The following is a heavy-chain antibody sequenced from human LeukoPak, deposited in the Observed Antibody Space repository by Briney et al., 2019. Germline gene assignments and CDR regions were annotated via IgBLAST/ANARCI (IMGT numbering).Heavy chain of an antibody. CDR3: ARDGEVVVTAFYFDY. D-gene: IGHD2-21*02. V-gene: IGHV3-48*04. CDR2: ISSSSSTI. CDR1: GFTFSNYD. Sequence: GGSLRLSCAGTGFTFSNYDMSWVRQAPGKGLEWVSYISSSSSTIYYADSVRGRFTISRDNAKNSLYLQMNSLRAEDTAVYYCARDGEVVVTAFYFDYWGQGTLVTVSS. J-gene: IGHJ4*02.